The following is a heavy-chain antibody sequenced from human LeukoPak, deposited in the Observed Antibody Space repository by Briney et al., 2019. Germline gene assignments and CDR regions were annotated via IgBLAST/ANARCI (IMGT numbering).Heavy chain of an antibody. CDR2: IYYSGST. D-gene: IGHD3-10*01. CDR1: GGSISSYY. V-gene: IGHV4-59*01. Sequence: SETLPLTCTVSGGSISSYYWSWIRQPPGKGLEWIGYIYYSGSTNYNPSLKSRVTISVDTSKNQFSLKLSSVTAADTAVYYCARDPGYGSGSYPDAFDIWGQGTMVTVSS. J-gene: IGHJ3*02. CDR3: ARDPGYGSGSYPDAFDI.